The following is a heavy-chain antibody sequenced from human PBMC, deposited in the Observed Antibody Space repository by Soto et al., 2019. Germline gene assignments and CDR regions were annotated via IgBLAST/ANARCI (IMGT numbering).Heavy chain of an antibody. CDR2: IKQDGSEK. D-gene: IGHD2-21*01. V-gene: IGHV3-7*03. CDR1: GFTFSSYW. J-gene: IGHJ5*02. CDR3: AKDRIASGAGFDP. Sequence: PGGSLRLSCAPSGFTFSSYWMSWVRQAPGKGLEWVANIKQDGSEKYYVDSVKGRFTISRDKAKNSLYLQMNSLRAEDPDVYYCAKDRIASGAGFDPWGQGTMVTVSS.